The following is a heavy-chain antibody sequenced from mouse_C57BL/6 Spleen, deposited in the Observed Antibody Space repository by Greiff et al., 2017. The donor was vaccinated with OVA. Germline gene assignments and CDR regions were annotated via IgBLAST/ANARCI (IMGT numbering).Heavy chain of an antibody. J-gene: IGHJ3*01. D-gene: IGHD1-1*01. CDR1: GFNIKDDY. CDR3: TTSAVVAPFAY. Sequence: EVKLQESGAELVRPGASVKLSCTASGFNIKDDYMHWVKQRPEQGLEWIGWIDPENGDTEYASKFQGKATITADTSSNTAYLQLSSLTSEDTAVYYCTTSAVVAPFAYWGQGTLVTVSA. V-gene: IGHV14-4*01. CDR2: IDPENGDT.